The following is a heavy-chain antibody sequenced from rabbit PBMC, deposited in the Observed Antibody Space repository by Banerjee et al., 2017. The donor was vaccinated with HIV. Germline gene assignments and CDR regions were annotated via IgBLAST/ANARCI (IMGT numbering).Heavy chain of an antibody. D-gene: IGHD4-2*01. Sequence: QEQLVESGGGLVQPEGSLTLTCKASGFDFSSSYYMCWVRQAPGKGLEWIGCIYTSSSSAWYANWVNGRFTISRSTSLTAADTATYFCARDAGYAGSNLWGPGTLVTVS. CDR1: GFDFSSSYY. J-gene: IGHJ4*01. CDR3: ARDAGYAGSNL. V-gene: IGHV1S43*01. CDR2: IYTSSSSA.